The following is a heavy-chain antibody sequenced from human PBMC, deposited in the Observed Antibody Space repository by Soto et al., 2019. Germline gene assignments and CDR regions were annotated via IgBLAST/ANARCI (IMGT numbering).Heavy chain of an antibody. J-gene: IGHJ4*02. CDR3: VKEANPFINTLVVIIFDY. V-gene: IGHV3-64D*08. CDR1: GFTFSSYA. CDR2: SRDGRST. Sequence: GGPLRLSCAASGFTFSSYAMHWVRQAPGKGLEWVAISRDGRSTFYADSVKGRFTISRDNSKNTLYLRMNSLRSDDTAVYCCVKEANPFINTLVVIIFDYWGQGTQVTVSS. D-gene: IGHD3-22*01.